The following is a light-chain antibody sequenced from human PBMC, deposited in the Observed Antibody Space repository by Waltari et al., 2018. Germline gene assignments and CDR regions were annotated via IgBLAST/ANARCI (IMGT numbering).Light chain of an antibody. Sequence: SLLPPPVLASGAPGQVVTIPLSGCTPTSGSHYVYWCQQLPGTAPKLLIYRNNQRPSGVPDRFSGSKSGTSASLAISGLRSEDEADYYCAAWDDSLSGSHVVFGGGTKLTVL. V-gene: IGLV1-47*01. CDR3: AAWDDSLSGSHVV. CDR1: TPTSGSHY. CDR2: RNN. J-gene: IGLJ2*01.